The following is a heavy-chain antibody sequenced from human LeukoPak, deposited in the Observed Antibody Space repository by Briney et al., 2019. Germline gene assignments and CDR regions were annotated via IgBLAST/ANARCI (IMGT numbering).Heavy chain of an antibody. J-gene: IGHJ6*04. CDR2: IYYSGST. CDR1: GDSISSGDYY. V-gene: IGHV4-30-4*01. CDR3: ARDLYGMHV. Sequence: SQTLSFTCTVSGDSISSGDYYWSWIRQPPGKGLEWIGYIYYSGSTYYNPSLKSQVTISVDTSKNQFSLKLSSVTAADTAVYYCARDLYGMHVWGEGPTVTVSS.